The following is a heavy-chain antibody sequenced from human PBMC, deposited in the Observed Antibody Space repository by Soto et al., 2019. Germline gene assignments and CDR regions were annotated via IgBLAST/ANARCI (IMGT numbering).Heavy chain of an antibody. V-gene: IGHV4-30-4*01. CDR3: ARHSWGSSSGWYPY. CDR1: GGSISSGDYY. D-gene: IGHD6-19*01. Sequence: SETLSLTCTVSGGSISSGDYYWSWIRQPPGKGLEWIGYIYYSGSTYYNPSLKSRVTISVDTSKNQFSLKLSSVTAADTAVYYCARHSWGSSSGWYPYWGQGTLVTVSS. CDR2: IYYSGST. J-gene: IGHJ4*02.